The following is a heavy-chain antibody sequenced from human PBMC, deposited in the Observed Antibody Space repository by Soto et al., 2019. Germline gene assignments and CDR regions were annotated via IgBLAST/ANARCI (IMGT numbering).Heavy chain of an antibody. D-gene: IGHD2-2*01. CDR3: ARDTSEVVPAATYYYYYGIDV. V-gene: IGHV4-4*07. CDR2: IYTSGST. J-gene: IGHJ6*02. CDR1: GGSISSYY. Sequence: PSDTLSLTCTVSGGSISSYYWSWIRQPAGKGLEWIGRIYTSGSTNYNPSLKSRVTMSVDTSKNQFSLKLSSVTAADTAVYYCARDTSEVVPAATYYYYYGIDVWGQGTTVTVSS.